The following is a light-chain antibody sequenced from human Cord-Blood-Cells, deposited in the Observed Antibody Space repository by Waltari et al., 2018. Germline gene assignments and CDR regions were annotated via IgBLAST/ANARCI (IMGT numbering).Light chain of an antibody. CDR2: APS. J-gene: IGKJ2*01. Sequence: AIRITQSPSSLSASTGDRVTITCGASQGISSYLAWYQQKPGKAPKLLIYAPSTLQSGVPSRFSGSGSGTDFTLTISCLQSEDFAPYYCQQYYSYPMYTFGQGTKLEIK. CDR1: QGISSY. CDR3: QQYYSYPMYT. V-gene: IGKV1-8*01.